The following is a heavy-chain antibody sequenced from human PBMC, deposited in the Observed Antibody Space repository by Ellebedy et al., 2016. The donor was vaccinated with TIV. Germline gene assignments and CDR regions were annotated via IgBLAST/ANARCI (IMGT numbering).Heavy chain of an antibody. V-gene: IGHV3-48*03. CDR2: ISGSGCMM. CDR1: GFIFSSYY. J-gene: IGHJ4*02. CDR3: ARRSRGPSYYFDY. D-gene: IGHD3-10*01. Sequence: GESLKISCVASGFIFSSYYMTWVRQAPGKGLEWISYISGSGCMMYHADSVKGRLTISRDNAKNSLYLQLSSLRAEDTAVYYCARRSRGPSYYFDYWGQGALVTVSS.